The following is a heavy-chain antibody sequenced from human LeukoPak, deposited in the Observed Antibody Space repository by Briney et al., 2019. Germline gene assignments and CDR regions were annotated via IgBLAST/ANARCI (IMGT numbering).Heavy chain of an antibody. CDR2: IWYDGSNK. Sequence: GGSLRLSCAASGFTFSNYDMHWVRQAPRKGLEWVGVIWYDGSNKYYADSVKGRFTISRDNSKNTLYLQMNSLRAEDTAVYYCARDDYGGKLDIWGQGTVVTVSS. J-gene: IGHJ3*02. CDR1: GFTFSNYD. V-gene: IGHV3-33*01. CDR3: ARDDYGGKLDI. D-gene: IGHD4-23*01.